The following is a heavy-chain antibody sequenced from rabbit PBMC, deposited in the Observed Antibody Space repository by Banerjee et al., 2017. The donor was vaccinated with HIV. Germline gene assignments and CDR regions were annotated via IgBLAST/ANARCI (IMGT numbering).Heavy chain of an antibody. CDR1: GFSFSGDYA. Sequence: QSLEESGGDLVKPGASLTLPCTASGFSFSGDYAMCWVRQAPGKGLEWIACIYAGSSGRAYYASWAKGRFTISKASSTTVTLQMTSLTAADTATYFCARDLAGVIGWNFNLWGPGTLVTVS. J-gene: IGHJ4*01. D-gene: IGHD4-1*01. CDR3: ARDLAGVIGWNFNL. CDR2: IYAGSSGRA. V-gene: IGHV1S40*01.